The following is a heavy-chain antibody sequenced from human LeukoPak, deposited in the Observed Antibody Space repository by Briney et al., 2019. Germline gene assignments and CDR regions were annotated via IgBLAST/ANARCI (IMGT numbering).Heavy chain of an antibody. J-gene: IGHJ5*02. V-gene: IGHV3-23*01. CDR3: AKGSRSFRKLDRYNWFDP. Sequence: PGGSLRLSCAASGFTFSSYAMSWVRQAPGKGLEWVSAISGSGGSTYYADSVKGRFTISRDNSKNTLYLQMNSLRAEDTAVYYCAKGSRSFRKLDRYNWFDPWGQGTLVTVSS. CDR1: GFTFSSYA. D-gene: IGHD3-10*01. CDR2: ISGSGGST.